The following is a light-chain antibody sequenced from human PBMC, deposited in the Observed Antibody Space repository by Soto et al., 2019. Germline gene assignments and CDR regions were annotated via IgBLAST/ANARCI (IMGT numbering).Light chain of an antibody. V-gene: IGKV1-33*01. Sequence: DIQMTQSPSSLSASVGNRVTITCQASQDIATYLNWYQQKPGKAPNLLIYDASNLETGVPSRFSGGGSGTHFSFTISNLQPEDIATSYCQQYDNLPPTWTFGQGTKVDNK. J-gene: IGKJ1*01. CDR1: QDIATY. CDR3: QQYDNLPPTWT. CDR2: DAS.